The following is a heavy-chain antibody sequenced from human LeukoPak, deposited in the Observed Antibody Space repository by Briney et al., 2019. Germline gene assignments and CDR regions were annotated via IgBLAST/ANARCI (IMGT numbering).Heavy chain of an antibody. CDR2: IWYDGSNK. CDR3: AREYYDFWSGYSNYFDY. Sequence: GGSLRLSCAASGFTFSSYGMHWVRQAPGKGLEWVAVIWYDGSNKYYADSVKGRFTFSRDNSKNTLYLQMNSLRAEDTAVYYCAREYYDFWSGYSNYFDYWGQGTLVTVSS. J-gene: IGHJ4*02. D-gene: IGHD3-3*01. CDR1: GFTFSSYG. V-gene: IGHV3-33*01.